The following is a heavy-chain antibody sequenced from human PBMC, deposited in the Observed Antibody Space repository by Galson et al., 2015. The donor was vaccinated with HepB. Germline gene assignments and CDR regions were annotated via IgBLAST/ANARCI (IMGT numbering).Heavy chain of an antibody. J-gene: IGHJ4*02. D-gene: IGHD5-12*01. CDR1: GFTFSSYS. CDR3: ARVGGGWLQSKKYYFDY. Sequence: SLRLSCAASGFTFSSYSMNWVRQAPGKGLEWVPSISSSSSYIYYADSVKGRFTISRDNAKNSLYLQMNSLRAEDTAVYYCARVGGGWLQSKKYYFDYWGQGTLVTVSS. V-gene: IGHV3-21*01. CDR2: ISSSSSYI.